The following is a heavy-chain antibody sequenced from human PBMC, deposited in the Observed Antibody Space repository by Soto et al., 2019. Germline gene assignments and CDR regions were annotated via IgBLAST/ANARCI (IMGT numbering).Heavy chain of an antibody. D-gene: IGHD1-26*01. CDR3: AHADGGRSLY. CDR1: GFSLTTDRVG. CDR2: IYWDDSK. V-gene: IGHV2-5*02. J-gene: IGHJ4*02. Sequence: QITLKESGPTLVKPTQTLTLTCTFSGFSLTTDRVGVGWIRQPPGEALEWLAVIYWDDSKTYRPSLESRLTITKDTSQDQVALTMTNMDTLDTATYYCAHADGGRSLYWGQGTLVTVSS.